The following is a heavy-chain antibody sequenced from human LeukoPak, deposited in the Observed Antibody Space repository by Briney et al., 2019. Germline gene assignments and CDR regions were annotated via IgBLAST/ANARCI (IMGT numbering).Heavy chain of an antibody. V-gene: IGHV1-18*01. Sequence: ASEKVSCKASGYTFTSYGISWVRQAPGQGLEWMGWISGYNGNTNYAQKLQVRVTMTTDTSTSTAYMELRSLRSDDTAIYYCARDLCSTTNCPEYYYYGMDVWGQGTTVTVSS. J-gene: IGHJ6*02. CDR1: GYTFTSYG. CDR2: ISGYNGNT. CDR3: ARDLCSTTNCPEYYYYGMDV. D-gene: IGHD2-2*01.